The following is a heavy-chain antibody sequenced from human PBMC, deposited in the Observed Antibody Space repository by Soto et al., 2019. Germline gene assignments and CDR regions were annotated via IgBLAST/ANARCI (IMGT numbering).Heavy chain of an antibody. D-gene: IGHD7-27*01. CDR3: ARRWGRTFDF. V-gene: IGHV4-59*08. J-gene: IGHJ4*02. Sequence: QVQLQESGPGLVKPSETLSLTCTVSGGSISSYYWSWIRQPPGKGLEWIGYIYYSGSTNYNPFLKRRFSIAVETSTNPCSLTQSSGTAADTAVCNCARRWGRTFDFWGQETLVTVSS. CDR2: IYYSGST. CDR1: GGSISSYY.